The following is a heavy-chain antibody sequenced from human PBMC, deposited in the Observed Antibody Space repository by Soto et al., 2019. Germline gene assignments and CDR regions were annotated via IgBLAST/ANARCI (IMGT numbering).Heavy chain of an antibody. V-gene: IGHV3-23*01. CDR3: AKDPRSIAVAGTGYFQH. J-gene: IGHJ1*01. Sequence: GGSLRLSCAASGFTFSSYAMSWVRQAPGKGLEWVSAISGSGGSTYYADSVKGRFTISRDNSKNTLYLQMNSLRAEDTAVYYCAKDPRSIAVAGTGYFQHWGQGTLVTVSS. CDR1: GFTFSSYA. CDR2: ISGSGGST. D-gene: IGHD6-19*01.